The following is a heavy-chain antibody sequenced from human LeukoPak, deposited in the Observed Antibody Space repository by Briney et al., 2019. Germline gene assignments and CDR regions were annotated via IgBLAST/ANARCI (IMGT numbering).Heavy chain of an antibody. J-gene: IGHJ6*03. CDR1: GGTFSSDA. V-gene: IGHV1-69*05. Sequence: ASVKVSCKASGGTFSSDAISWVRQAPGQGLEWMGGIIPIFGTANYAQKFQGRVTITTDESTSTAHLELSSLRSEDTAVYYCASCSGSYYRSYYYYMDVWGKGTTVTVSS. D-gene: IGHD1-26*01. CDR3: ASCSGSYYRSYYYYMDV. CDR2: IIPIFGTA.